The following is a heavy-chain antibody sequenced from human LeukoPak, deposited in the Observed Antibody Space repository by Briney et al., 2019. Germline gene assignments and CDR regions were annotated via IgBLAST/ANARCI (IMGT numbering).Heavy chain of an antibody. Sequence: GGSLRLSCAASGFTFSSFGMHWVCQAPGKGLEWVAIIWSDGSNEVYIESVKGRFTISRDNSKNTLYLHMNSLRGEDTAMYFCARGCGGGPGCYILDYWGQGTLVTVSS. D-gene: IGHD2-15*01. V-gene: IGHV3-33*01. CDR1: GFTFSSFG. J-gene: IGHJ4*02. CDR3: ARGCGGGPGCYILDY. CDR2: IWSDGSNE.